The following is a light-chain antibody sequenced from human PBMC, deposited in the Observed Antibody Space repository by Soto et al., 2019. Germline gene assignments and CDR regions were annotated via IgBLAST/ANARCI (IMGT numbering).Light chain of an antibody. CDR1: SGHSTYI. Sequence: QLVLTQSSSASASLGSSVKLTCTLSSGHSTYIIAWHQQQPGKAPRYLMKLEGSGSYNKGSGIPDRFSGSSSGADRYLTISNLHFEAEADYYCETWDTNVVVFGGGTKLTVL. V-gene: IGLV4-60*02. CDR2: LEGSGSY. CDR3: ETWDTNVVV. J-gene: IGLJ2*01.